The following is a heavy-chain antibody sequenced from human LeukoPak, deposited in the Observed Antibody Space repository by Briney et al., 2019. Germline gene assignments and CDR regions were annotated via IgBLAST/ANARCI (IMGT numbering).Heavy chain of an antibody. V-gene: IGHV3-23*01. CDR1: GFNFISYG. J-gene: IGHJ3*02. CDR3: VRDKYDSNRSPSDI. D-gene: IGHD3-22*01. CDR2: ISGSGTRT. Sequence: GGSLRLSCEVSGFNFISYGMSWVRQAPGKGLEWVSLISGSGTRTNYAGSVKGRFTISRDNSKNTVHLQMDSLGAEDTAVYYCVRDKYDSNRSPSDIWGQGTKVTVSS.